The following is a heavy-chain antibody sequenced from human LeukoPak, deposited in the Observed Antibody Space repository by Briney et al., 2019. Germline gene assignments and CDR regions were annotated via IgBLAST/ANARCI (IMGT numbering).Heavy chain of an antibody. V-gene: IGHV1-69*04. D-gene: IGHD6-13*01. CDR2: IIPILGIA. CDR1: GGTFSSYA. CDR3: ARDWSSSSWEEDFDY. Sequence: ASVKVSCKASGGTFSSYAISWVRQAPGQELEWMGRIIPILGIANYAQKFQGRVTITADKSTSTAYMELSSLRSEDTAVYYCARDWSSSSWEEDFDYWGQGTLVTVSS. J-gene: IGHJ4*02.